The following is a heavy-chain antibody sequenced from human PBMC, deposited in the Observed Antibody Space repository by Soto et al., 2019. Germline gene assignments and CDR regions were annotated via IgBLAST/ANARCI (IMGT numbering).Heavy chain of an antibody. J-gene: IGHJ4*02. Sequence: QVQLQESGPGLVKPSQTLSLTCTVSGGSISSGGYYWSWIRQHPGKGLEWIGYIYYSGSTYYNRSLKSRVTISVDTSKNQFSLKLSSVTAADTAVYYCARAYYDILTGYHLLDYWGQGTLVTVSS. V-gene: IGHV4-31*03. CDR3: ARAYYDILTGYHLLDY. CDR1: GGSISSGGYY. CDR2: IYYSGST. D-gene: IGHD3-9*01.